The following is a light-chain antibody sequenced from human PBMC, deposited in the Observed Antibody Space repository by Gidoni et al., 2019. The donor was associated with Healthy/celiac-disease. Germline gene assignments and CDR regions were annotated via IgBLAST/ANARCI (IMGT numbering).Light chain of an antibody. CDR3: QSDESSLTYVV. CDR1: SSNIGAGYD. V-gene: IGLV1-40*01. J-gene: IGLJ2*01. CDR2: GNS. Sequence: QSVLPPPPPASGAPGQRVTISCTRNSSNIGAGYDAPWYQQLPGTAPKLLIYGNSNRPSGVPDRFSGAKSGTSASLASTGLQAEDEADYYCQSDESSLTYVVFGGGTKLTVL.